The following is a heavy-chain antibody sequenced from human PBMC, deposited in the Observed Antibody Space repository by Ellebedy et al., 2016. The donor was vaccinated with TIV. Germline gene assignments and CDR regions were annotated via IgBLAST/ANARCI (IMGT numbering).Heavy chain of an antibody. J-gene: IGHJ4*02. CDR3: AGLWFGDSPRDNSDY. D-gene: IGHD3-10*01. CDR1: GFTFSAYG. CDR2: IRYDGSNK. V-gene: IGHV3-30*02. Sequence: GESLKISCAASGFTFSAYGMHWVRQAPGKGLEWVTYIRYDGSNKYYADSVKVRFTISRDNSKNTLFLEMNSLRAEDTAIYYCAGLWFGDSPRDNSDYWGRGTLVTVSS.